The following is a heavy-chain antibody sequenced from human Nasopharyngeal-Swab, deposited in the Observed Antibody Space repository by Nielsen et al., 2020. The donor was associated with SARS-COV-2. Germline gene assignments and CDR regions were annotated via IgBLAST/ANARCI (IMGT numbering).Heavy chain of an antibody. Sequence: SVKVSCKTSGGTFSSYAISWVRQAPGQGLEWMGGILPMFGRASYAQKFQGRVTITADKSTSTAYMELSSLRSEDTAVYYCARERGISGDQYHYYMDVWGKGTTVTVSS. CDR1: GGTFSSYA. D-gene: IGHD2-21*02. V-gene: IGHV1-69*06. CDR3: ARERGISGDQYHYYMDV. J-gene: IGHJ6*03. CDR2: ILPMFGRA.